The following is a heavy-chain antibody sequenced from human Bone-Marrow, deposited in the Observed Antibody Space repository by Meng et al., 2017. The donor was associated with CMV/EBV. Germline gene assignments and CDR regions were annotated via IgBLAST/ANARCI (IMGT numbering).Heavy chain of an antibody. CDR3: ARERVVPAAITYYYYGMDV. V-gene: IGHV1-2*02. Sequence: ASVKVSCKASGYTFTSYDINWVRQAPGQGLEWMGWINPNSGGTNYAQKFQGRVTMTRDTSISTAYMELSRLRSDDTAVYYCARERVVPAAITYYYYGMDVWGQGTTVTVSS. J-gene: IGHJ6*02. D-gene: IGHD2-2*02. CDR1: GYTFTSYD. CDR2: INPNSGGT.